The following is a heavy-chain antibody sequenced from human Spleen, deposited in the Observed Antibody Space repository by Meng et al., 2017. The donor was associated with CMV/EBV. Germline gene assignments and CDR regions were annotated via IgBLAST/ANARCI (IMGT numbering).Heavy chain of an antibody. V-gene: IGHV4-59*11. Sequence: GSLRLSCTVSGASISSHYWSWIRLPPGKGLEWIGYIYYSGSTNYNPSLKRRVTISVDTSKTQISLKLSAVTAADTAVYYCARDTNIKYSSSPTGGFDPWGQGTLVTVSS. J-gene: IGHJ5*02. D-gene: IGHD6-6*01. CDR3: ARDTNIKYSSSPTGGFDP. CDR1: GASISSHY. CDR2: IYYSGST.